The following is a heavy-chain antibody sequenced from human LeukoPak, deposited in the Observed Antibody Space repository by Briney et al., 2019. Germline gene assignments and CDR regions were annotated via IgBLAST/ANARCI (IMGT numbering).Heavy chain of an antibody. CDR2: ISSSSSYI. Sequence: GGSLGLSCAAYGFTFSSYSMNWVRQAPGKGLEWVSSISSSSSYIYYADSVKGRFTISRDNAKNSLYLQMNSLRAEDTAVYYCARADFSSGYSTWGQGTLVTVSS. CDR3: ARADFSSGYST. CDR1: GFTFSSYS. D-gene: IGHD3-22*01. J-gene: IGHJ5*02. V-gene: IGHV3-21*01.